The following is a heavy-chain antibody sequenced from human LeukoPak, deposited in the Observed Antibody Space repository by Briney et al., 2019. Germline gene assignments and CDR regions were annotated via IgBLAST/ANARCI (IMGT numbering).Heavy chain of an antibody. CDR1: GGSISSGDYY. CDR3: ARLYYYDSSGLDY. D-gene: IGHD3-22*01. V-gene: IGHV4-30-4*08. Sequence: SETLSLTCTVSGGSISSGDYYWSWIRQPPGKGLEWIGYIYYSGSTYYNPSLKSRVTISVDTSKNQFSLKLSSVTAADTAVYYCARLYYYDSSGLDYWGQGTLVTVSS. CDR2: IYYSGST. J-gene: IGHJ4*02.